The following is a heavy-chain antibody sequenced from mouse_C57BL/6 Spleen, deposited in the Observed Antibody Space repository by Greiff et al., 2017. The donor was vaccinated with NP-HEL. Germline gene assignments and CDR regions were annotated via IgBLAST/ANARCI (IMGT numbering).Heavy chain of an antibody. CDR2: INPNYGTT. V-gene: IGHV1-39*01. CDR3: ARGYGSSWDWFAY. CDR1: GYSFTDYN. J-gene: IGHJ3*01. D-gene: IGHD1-1*01. Sequence: EVQLQQSGPELVKPGASVKISCKASGYSFTDYNMNWVKQSNGKSLEWIGVINPNYGTTNYNQKFKGKATLTADQSSSTAYMQLNSLTSEDSAVYDCARGYGSSWDWFAYWGQGTLVTVSA.